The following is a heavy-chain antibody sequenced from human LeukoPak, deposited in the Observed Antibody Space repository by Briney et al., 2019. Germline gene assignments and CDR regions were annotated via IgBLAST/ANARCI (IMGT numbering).Heavy chain of an antibody. V-gene: IGHV1-2*02. D-gene: IGHD1-14*01. CDR1: GYTFTDYY. CDR3: AVNPFKKGAFDI. Sequence: SVKVSCKASGYTFTDYYMHWVRQAPGQGLEWMGWINPNIGGTNYAQEFQGRVTMTRDTSISTAYMELNRLTSDYTAVYYCAVNPFKKGAFDIWGQGTMVTVSS. J-gene: IGHJ3*02. CDR2: INPNIGGT.